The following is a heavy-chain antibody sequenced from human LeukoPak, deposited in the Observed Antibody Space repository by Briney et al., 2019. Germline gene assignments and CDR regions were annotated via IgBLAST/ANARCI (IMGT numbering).Heavy chain of an antibody. V-gene: IGHV4-31*03. D-gene: IGHD4-17*01. Sequence: TSQTLSLTCTVSGGSISSGGYYWSWIRQHPGKGLEWIGYIYYSGSTYYNPSLKSRLTISVDASKNQFSLKLSSVTATDTAVYYCASLTTVTQGYFDSWGQGTLVTVSS. CDR2: IYYSGST. CDR1: GGSISSGGYY. CDR3: ASLTTVTQGYFDS. J-gene: IGHJ4*02.